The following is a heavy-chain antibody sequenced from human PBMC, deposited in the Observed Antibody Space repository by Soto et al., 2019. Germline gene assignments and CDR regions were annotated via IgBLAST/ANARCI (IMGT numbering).Heavy chain of an antibody. Sequence: QVQLQQWGAGLLKPSETLSLTCAVYGGSLRTYYWTWIRQPPGKGLEGIGGIDQTGSTNYSPSLNSRLTISVDTAKDQFSLELSPVNAADTAVLYCARTILVARKNWFDTWGQGTVVTVSS. V-gene: IGHV4-34*01. CDR3: ARTILVARKNWFDT. J-gene: IGHJ5*02. D-gene: IGHD3-22*01. CDR2: IDQTGST. CDR1: GGSLRTYY.